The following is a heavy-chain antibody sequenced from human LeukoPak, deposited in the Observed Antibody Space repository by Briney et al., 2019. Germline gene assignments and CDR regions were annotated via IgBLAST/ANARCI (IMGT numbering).Heavy chain of an antibody. Sequence: GASVKVSCTASGYTFTEYNIHWVRQAPGQGLERMGWINPNSGGTSFSQTFQGRVTMTRDTSISTAYMELSSMRSDDTAIYYCARVPKRPADDVCDIWGQGTMVPVSA. CDR3: ARVPKRPADDVCDI. CDR1: GYTFTEYN. D-gene: IGHD6-25*01. J-gene: IGHJ3*02. CDR2: INPNSGGT. V-gene: IGHV1-2*02.